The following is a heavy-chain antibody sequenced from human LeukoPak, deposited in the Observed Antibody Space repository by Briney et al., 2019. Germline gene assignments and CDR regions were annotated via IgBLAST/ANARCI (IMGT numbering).Heavy chain of an antibody. V-gene: IGHV3-23*01. CDR3: AKVVRRYFDWLFPGASDY. D-gene: IGHD3-9*01. CDR2: ISGSGGST. J-gene: IGHJ4*02. Sequence: GGSLRLSCAASGFTFSSYAMSWVRQAPGKGLEWVSAISGSGGSTYYADSVKGRFTISRDNSKNTLYLQMNSLRAEDTAVYYCAKVVRRYFDWLFPGASDYWGQGTLVTVSS. CDR1: GFTFSSYA.